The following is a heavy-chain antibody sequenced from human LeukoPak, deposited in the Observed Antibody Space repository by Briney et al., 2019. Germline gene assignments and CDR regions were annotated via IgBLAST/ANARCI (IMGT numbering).Heavy chain of an antibody. CDR3: SRDPAMTSGYGMDV. Sequence: GGPLRLSCAASGFTVSSSFMSWVRQAPGKGLEWVSVIYTGGSTYYADSVKGRFTISRDGSKNMVYLQMNSLRAEDTAVYFCSRDPAMTSGYGMDVWGQGTTVTVSS. J-gene: IGHJ6*02. V-gene: IGHV3-66*01. D-gene: IGHD4-11*01. CDR2: IYTGGST. CDR1: GFTVSSSF.